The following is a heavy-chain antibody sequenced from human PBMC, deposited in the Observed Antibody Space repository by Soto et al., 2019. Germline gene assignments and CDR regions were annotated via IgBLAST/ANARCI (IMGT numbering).Heavy chain of an antibody. J-gene: IGHJ4*02. CDR3: AKDVAAAVDY. Sequence: PGGSLRLSCAASGFTFDDYAMHWVRQAPGKGLEWVSGISWNSGSIGYTDSVKGRFTISRDNAKNSLYLQMNSLRAEDTAVYYCAKDVAAAVDYWGQGTLVTVSS. CDR1: GFTFDDYA. CDR2: ISWNSGSI. V-gene: IGHV3-9*01. D-gene: IGHD2-15*01.